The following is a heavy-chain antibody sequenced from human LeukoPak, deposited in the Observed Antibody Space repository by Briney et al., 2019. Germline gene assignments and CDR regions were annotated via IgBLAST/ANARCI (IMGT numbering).Heavy chain of an antibody. CDR2: ISYDGSNK. D-gene: IGHD6-13*01. J-gene: IGHJ4*02. Sequence: GGSLRLSCAASGFTFSSYAMHWVRQAPGKGLEWGAVISYDGSNKYYADSAKGRFTISRDNSKNTLYLQMNSLRAEDTAVYYCARDSEGASSSWYFDYWGQGTLVTVSS. CDR3: ARDSEGASSSWYFDY. V-gene: IGHV3-30*04. CDR1: GFTFSSYA.